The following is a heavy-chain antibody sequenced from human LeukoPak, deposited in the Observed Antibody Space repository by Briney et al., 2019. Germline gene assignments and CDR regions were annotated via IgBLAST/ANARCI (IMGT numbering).Heavy chain of an antibody. CDR1: GFTFSTYA. D-gene: IGHD4-23*01. V-gene: IGHV3-30*04. CDR3: ARAEGYGGELDS. Sequence: GGSLRLSCAASGFTFSTYAMHWVRQAPGKGLEWVAVIPYDGSDKYYADSVKGRFTISRENSKNRLYLQMNSLRAEDTAVYYCARAEGYGGELDSWGQGTLVTVSS. CDR2: IPYDGSDK. J-gene: IGHJ4*02.